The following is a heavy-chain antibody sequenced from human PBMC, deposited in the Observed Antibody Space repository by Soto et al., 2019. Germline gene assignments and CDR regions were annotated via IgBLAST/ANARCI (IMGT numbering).Heavy chain of an antibody. V-gene: IGHV1-8*01. Sequence: ASVKVSGKASGNTFTSYDINWVRQATGHGLEWMGWINPNSGSIGYAQKFQGRVTMTRDTAIRTAYMEVSRLRSDDTAVYYCARGRASGSYYLLDYWGQGTLVTVSS. CDR2: INPNSGSI. J-gene: IGHJ4*02. CDR1: GNTFTSYD. D-gene: IGHD3-10*01. CDR3: ARGRASGSYYLLDY.